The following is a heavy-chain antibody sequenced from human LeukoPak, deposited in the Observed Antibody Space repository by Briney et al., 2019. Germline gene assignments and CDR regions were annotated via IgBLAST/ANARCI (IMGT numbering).Heavy chain of an antibody. D-gene: IGHD3-3*01. J-gene: IGHJ5*02. CDR2: ISYTGTYI. CDR1: AFSLNAYN. CDR3: ARESFGIVGISDP. Sequence: GGSLRLSCAASAFSLNAYNMNWVRQAPGKGLEWVSSISYTGTYIYYADSVKGRFTISRDNAKNSLYLQMNSLRAEDTAVYYCARESFGIVGISDPWGQGTLVTVSS. V-gene: IGHV3-21*04.